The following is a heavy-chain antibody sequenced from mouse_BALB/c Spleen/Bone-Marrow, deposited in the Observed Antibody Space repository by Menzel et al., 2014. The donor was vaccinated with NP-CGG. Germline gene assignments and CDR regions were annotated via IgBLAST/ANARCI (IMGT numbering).Heavy chain of an antibody. J-gene: IGHJ2*01. D-gene: IGHD1-1*01. V-gene: IGHV1S56*01. CDR3: ARSRYGSYYGY. CDR2: VYPGNVNT. Sequence: VQLQQSGPELVKPGASVRISCKASNYTFTTYYIYWVKQRPGQGHEWIGWVYPGNVNTKYNEKFKAKATLTADKSSSTAYMQLSSLTSEDSAVYFCARSRYGSYYGYWGQGTPLTVSS. CDR1: NYTFTTYY.